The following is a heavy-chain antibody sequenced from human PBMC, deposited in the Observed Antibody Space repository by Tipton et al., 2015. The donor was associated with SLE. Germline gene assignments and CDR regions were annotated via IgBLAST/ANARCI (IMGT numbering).Heavy chain of an antibody. J-gene: IGHJ6*03. CDR3: ARDLFSYYYYYMDV. D-gene: IGHD3-10*02. CDR2: ISWNSGDI. V-gene: IGHV3-9*01. Sequence: SLRLSCAASGFIFGDYAMHWVRQAPGKGLEWVSGISWNSGDIGYADSVKGRFTISRDNSKNTLYLQMNSLRAEDTAVYYCARDLFSYYYYYMDVWGKGTTVTVSS. CDR1: GFIFGDYA.